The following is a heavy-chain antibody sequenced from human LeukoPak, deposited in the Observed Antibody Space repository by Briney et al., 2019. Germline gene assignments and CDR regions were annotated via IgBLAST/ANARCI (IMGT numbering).Heavy chain of an antibody. J-gene: IGHJ4*02. CDR2: ISGSGGST. CDR3: AKGRKRTTVTTFDY. V-gene: IGHV3-23*01. Sequence: RGSLRLSCAASGFTFSSYAMSRVRQAPGKGLEWVSAISGSGGSTYYADSVKGRFTISRDNSKNTLYLQMNSLRAEDTAVYYCAKGRKRTTVTTFDYWGQGTLVTVSS. D-gene: IGHD4-17*01. CDR1: GFTFSSYA.